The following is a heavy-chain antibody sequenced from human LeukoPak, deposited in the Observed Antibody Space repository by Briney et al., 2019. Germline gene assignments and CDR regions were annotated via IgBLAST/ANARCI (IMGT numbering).Heavy chain of an antibody. V-gene: IGHV3-7*01. J-gene: IGHJ6*03. Sequence: GGSLRLSCAASGFTFSSYWMSWVRQAPGKGLEWVANIKQDGSEKYYVDSVKGRFTISRDNAKNSLYLQMNSLRAEDTAVYYCARDTPHYYGSGSYYYMDVWGKGTTVTVSS. CDR1: GFTFSSYW. CDR2: IKQDGSEK. D-gene: IGHD3-10*01. CDR3: ARDTPHYYGSGSYYYMDV.